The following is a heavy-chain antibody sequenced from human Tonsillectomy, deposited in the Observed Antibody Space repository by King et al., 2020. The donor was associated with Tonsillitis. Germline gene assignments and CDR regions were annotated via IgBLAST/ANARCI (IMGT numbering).Heavy chain of an antibody. Sequence: VQLVQSGTEVKKPGESLKISCKGSGYNFGRQWIGWVRQKPGKGLEWIGIIFPEDSDIRYSRSFQGQVTISADKSITTAYLEWSSLKASDTAVYFCARLLYGYCTNGTCWGGGYFDFWGRGTPVTVSS. CDR2: IFPEDSDI. CDR1: GYNFGRQW. D-gene: IGHD2-8*01. V-gene: IGHV5-51*01. CDR3: ARLLYGYCTNGTCWGGGYFDF. J-gene: IGHJ4*02.